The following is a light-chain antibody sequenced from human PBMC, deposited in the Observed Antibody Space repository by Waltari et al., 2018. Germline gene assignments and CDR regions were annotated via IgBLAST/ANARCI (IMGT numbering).Light chain of an antibody. V-gene: IGLV2-8*01. Sequence: QSVLTQPPSASGSPGQSVPISCTGTRRDLGRFNFSPWYQQSPGKAPKLIIFEVSQRPSGVPDRFSGSKSGNTASLTLSGLQAEDEADYYCCSYAGDRLFYVFGTGTKVSVL. CDR1: RRDLGRFNF. J-gene: IGLJ1*01. CDR3: CSYAGDRLFYV. CDR2: EVS.